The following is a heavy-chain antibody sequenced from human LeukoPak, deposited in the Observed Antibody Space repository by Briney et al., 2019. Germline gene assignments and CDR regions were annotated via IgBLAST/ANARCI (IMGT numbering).Heavy chain of an antibody. D-gene: IGHD2-2*01. Sequence: PGGSLRLSCAASGFTFSSYALHWVRQAPGKGLEWVAVISYDGRNQYYADSVKGRFIISRDNSKNTLYLQMNSLRAEDTAVYYCSRDRHCIGSTCYGLWGQGTRVTVSS. CDR2: ISYDGRNQ. CDR1: GFTFSSYA. J-gene: IGHJ4*02. V-gene: IGHV3-30*14. CDR3: SRDRHCIGSTCYGL.